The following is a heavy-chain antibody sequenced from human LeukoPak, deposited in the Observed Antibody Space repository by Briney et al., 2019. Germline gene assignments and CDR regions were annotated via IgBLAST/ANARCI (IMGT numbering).Heavy chain of an antibody. D-gene: IGHD3-10*01. CDR1: GFTFEDYA. CDR2: ISWNSGSI. CDR3: AKVSHSGSYYRYFYYGMDV. J-gene: IGHJ6*02. V-gene: IGHV3-9*01. Sequence: GGSLRLSCAASGFTFEDYAMHWVRQAPGKGLEWVSGISWNSGSISYADSVMGRFTISRDNAKNSLFLQMNSLRAEDTALYYCAKVSHSGSYYRYFYYGMDVWGQGTTVTVSS.